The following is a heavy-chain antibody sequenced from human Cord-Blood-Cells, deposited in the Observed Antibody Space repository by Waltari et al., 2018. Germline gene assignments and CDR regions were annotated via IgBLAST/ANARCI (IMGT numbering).Heavy chain of an antibody. CDR3: ARHEIYDFWSGYYFDY. D-gene: IGHD3-3*01. Sequence: LYLRESGPRSVMPSETPSIGCTVAGGSTSSGSYYWGWLGQPPGKGHEWIGSIYYSGSTYYNPSLKSRVTISVDTSKNQFSLKLSSVTAADTAVYYCARHEIYDFWSGYYFDYWGQGTLVTVSS. V-gene: IGHV4-39*01. J-gene: IGHJ4*02. CDR1: GGSTSSGSYY. CDR2: IYYSGST.